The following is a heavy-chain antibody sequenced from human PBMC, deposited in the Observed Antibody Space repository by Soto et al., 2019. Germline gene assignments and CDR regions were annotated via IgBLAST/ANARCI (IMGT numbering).Heavy chain of an antibody. CDR1: GDSVSSNSAA. CDR2: TYYRSKWYN. V-gene: IGHV6-1*01. J-gene: IGHJ4*02. D-gene: IGHD1-7*01. CDR3: AREGDNGNYAPAAVDAGFDY. Sequence: SQTLSLTCAISGDSVSSNSAAWNWIRQSPSRGLEWLGRTYYRSKWYNDYAVSVKSRITINPDTSKNQFSLQLNSVTPEDTAVYYCAREGDNGNYAPAAVDAGFDYWGQGTLVPVSS.